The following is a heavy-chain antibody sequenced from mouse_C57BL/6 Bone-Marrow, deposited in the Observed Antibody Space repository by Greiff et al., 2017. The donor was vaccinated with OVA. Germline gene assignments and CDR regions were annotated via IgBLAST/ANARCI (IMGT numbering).Heavy chain of an antibody. CDR3: ARHWPRRGFAY. CDR2: ISSGGSYT. V-gene: IGHV5-6*01. CDR1: GFTFSSYG. Sequence: EVQLVESGGDLVKPGGSLKLSCAASGFTFSSYGMSWVRQTPDKRLEWVATISSGGSYTYYPDSVKGRFTISRDNAKNTLYLQMSSLKSEDTAMYYCARHWPRRGFAYWGQGTLVTVSA. J-gene: IGHJ3*01. D-gene: IGHD2-12*01.